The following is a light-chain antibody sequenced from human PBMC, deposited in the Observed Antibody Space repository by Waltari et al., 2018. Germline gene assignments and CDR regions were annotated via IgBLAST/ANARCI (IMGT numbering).Light chain of an antibody. Sequence: EIVLTQSPGTLSLSPGERATLSCRASQSVSKYLAWYQQKPGQAPRLLIYDASTRATGSPDRFSGSGSGTDLSLTISRLEPEEFAVYYCQKYVSLPATFGQGTKVEIK. V-gene: IGKV3-20*01. J-gene: IGKJ1*01. CDR1: QSVSKY. CDR3: QKYVSLPAT. CDR2: DAS.